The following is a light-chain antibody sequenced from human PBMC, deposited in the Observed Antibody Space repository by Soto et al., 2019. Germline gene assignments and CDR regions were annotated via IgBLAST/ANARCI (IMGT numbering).Light chain of an antibody. CDR3: QHFSSYPLP. J-gene: IGKJ4*01. Sequence: EFVLTQSPGTLSLSPGERATLSCRASQTVRNNYLAWYQQKPGQAPRLLIYDASSRATAIPDRFSGGGSGTDFTLTISRLQPEDFAVYYCQHFSSYPLPFGGGT. V-gene: IGKV3-20*01. CDR2: DAS. CDR1: QTVRNNY.